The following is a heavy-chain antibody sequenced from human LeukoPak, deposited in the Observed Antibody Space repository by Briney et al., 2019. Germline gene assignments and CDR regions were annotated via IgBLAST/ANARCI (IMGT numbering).Heavy chain of an antibody. V-gene: IGHV4-59*01. CDR2: VYYSGTT. CDR3: ARDGGTYGMDV. D-gene: IGHD3-16*01. J-gene: IGHJ6*02. Sequence: SETLSLTCTVSSGSISTYYWGWIRQPPGKGLEWIGCVYYSGTTYYNPSLKSRVTISVDSSKNQFSLKLHSVTTSDTAVYYCARDGGTYGMDVWGQGTTVTVSS. CDR1: SGSISTYY.